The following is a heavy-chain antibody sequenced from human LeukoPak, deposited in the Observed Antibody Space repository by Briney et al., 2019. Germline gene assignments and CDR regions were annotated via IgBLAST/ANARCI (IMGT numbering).Heavy chain of an antibody. CDR3: VRHLAVVTPGD. V-gene: IGHV3-11*04. J-gene: IGHJ4*02. CDR1: GLTFSDDY. D-gene: IGHD4-23*01. Sequence: GGSLRLSCAGSGLTFSDDYMSWIRQAPGKGLEWLSYISSAGTTKFNADSLEGRFTISKDNAKNLLYLQLNSLRVEDTAVYYCVRHLAVVTPGDWGQGTLVTVSS. CDR2: ISSAGTTK.